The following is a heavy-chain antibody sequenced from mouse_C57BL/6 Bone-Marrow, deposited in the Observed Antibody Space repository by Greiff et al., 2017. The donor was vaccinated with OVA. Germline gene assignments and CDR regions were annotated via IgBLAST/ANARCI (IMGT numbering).Heavy chain of an antibody. CDR1: GFTFSNYW. CDR3: TRGTTVVANFDY. CDR2: IRLKSDNYAT. D-gene: IGHD1-1*01. Sequence: EVKLEESGGGLVQPGGSMKLSCVASGFTFSNYWMNWVRQSPEKGLEWVAQIRLKSDNYATHYAESVKGRFTISRDDSKSSVYLQMNNLRAEDTGIYYCTRGTTVVANFDYWGQGTTLTVSS. V-gene: IGHV6-3*01. J-gene: IGHJ2*01.